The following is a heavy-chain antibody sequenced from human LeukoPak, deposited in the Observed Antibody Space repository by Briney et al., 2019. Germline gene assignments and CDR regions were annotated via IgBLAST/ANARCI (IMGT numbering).Heavy chain of an antibody. V-gene: IGHV4-34*01. J-gene: IGHJ6*03. Sequence: SETLSLTCAVYGGSFSGYYWSWIRQPPGKGLEWIGEINHSGSTNYNPSLKSRVTISVDTSKNQFSLKLSSVTAADTAVYYCARGPRGYSHGYYYYYYMDVWGKGTTVTVSS. CDR1: GGSFSGYY. CDR3: ARGPRGYSHGYYYYYYMDV. D-gene: IGHD5-18*01. CDR2: INHSGST.